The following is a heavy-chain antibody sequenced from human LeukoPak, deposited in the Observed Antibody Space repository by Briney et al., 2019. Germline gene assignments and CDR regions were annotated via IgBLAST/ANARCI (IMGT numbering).Heavy chain of an antibody. Sequence: GGSLRLSCEASGVTFSSYVMSWVRQAPGKRPEWVSGISGSGGGTYYADSVKGRFAISRDNSKNTLYLQMNSLRAEDTAVYYCVQEGPRGLAFDIWGRGTKVTVSS. CDR1: GVTFSSYV. V-gene: IGHV3-23*01. CDR2: ISGSGGGT. J-gene: IGHJ3*02. CDR3: VQEGPRGLAFDI.